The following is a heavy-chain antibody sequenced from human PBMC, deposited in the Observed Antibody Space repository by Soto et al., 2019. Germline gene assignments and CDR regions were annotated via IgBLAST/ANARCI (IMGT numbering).Heavy chain of an antibody. CDR3: ARAHSGYDPCLSD. D-gene: IGHD5-12*01. J-gene: IGHJ4*02. CDR1: GYTFTGYY. CDR2: INPNSGGT. Sequence: ASVKVSCKASGYTFTGYYMHWVRQAPGQGLEWMGWINPNSGGTNYAQKFQGWVTMTRDTSISTAYMELSRLRSDDTAVYYCARAHSGYDPCLSDWGQGTLVTVSS. V-gene: IGHV1-2*04.